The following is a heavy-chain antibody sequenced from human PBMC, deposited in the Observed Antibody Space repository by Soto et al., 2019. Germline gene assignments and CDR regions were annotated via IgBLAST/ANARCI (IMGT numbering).Heavy chain of an antibody. CDR2: ISTGGAYM. CDR1: GFTFRNYN. D-gene: IGHD2-21*01. J-gene: IGHJ4*02. V-gene: IGHV3-21*06. Sequence: EVQLVESGGGLVKAGGSLRLFCTASGFTFRNYNMNWVRQAPGKGLEWVSSISTGGAYMFYADSVKGRFTISRDNAQNSLFLQIDSPRAEDTAVYYCARDIASPGGDYFDTSGQGTLVTVSS. CDR3: ARDIASPGGDYFDT.